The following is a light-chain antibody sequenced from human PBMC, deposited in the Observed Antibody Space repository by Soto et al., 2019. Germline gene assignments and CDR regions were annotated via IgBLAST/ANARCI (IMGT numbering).Light chain of an antibody. CDR3: LTYNSGLWT. CDR2: AAS. CDR1: RDIASN. J-gene: IGKJ1*01. Sequence: DIQMTQSPSSLSASVGDRVTFTCRASRDIASNLAWYQQKTGKDPKLLIYAASTLQAAGTSRCSGSWSGTDFTLNSGSLPPEDVATYCYLTYNSGLWTFGQGTKVEIK. V-gene: IGKV1-27*01.